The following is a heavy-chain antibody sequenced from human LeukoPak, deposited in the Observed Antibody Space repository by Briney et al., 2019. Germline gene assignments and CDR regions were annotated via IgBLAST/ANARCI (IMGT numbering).Heavy chain of an antibody. Sequence: GGSLRLSCAASGFTFSSYWMSWVRQAPGKGLEWVANIKQDGSEKYYVDSVKGRFTISRDNAKNSLYLQMNSLRAEDTAVYYCARDGWNAVYYYYYGMDVWGKGTTVTVSS. J-gene: IGHJ6*04. D-gene: IGHD1-1*01. CDR2: IKQDGSEK. CDR1: GFTFSSYW. CDR3: ARDGWNAVYYYYYGMDV. V-gene: IGHV3-7*03.